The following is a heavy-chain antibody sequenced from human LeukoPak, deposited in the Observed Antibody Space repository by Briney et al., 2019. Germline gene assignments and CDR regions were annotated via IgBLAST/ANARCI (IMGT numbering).Heavy chain of an antibody. D-gene: IGHD2-15*01. CDR3: ARDGIGYCSGGSCSD. V-gene: IGHV4-30-2*01. CDR2: IYHSGST. CDR1: DGSISSGGYY. Sequence: SETLSLTCTVSDGSISSGGYYWSWIRQPPGKGLEWIGYIYHSGSTYYNPSLKSRVTISVDRSKNQFSLKLSSVTAADTAVYHCARDGIGYCSGGSCSDWGQGTLVTVSS. J-gene: IGHJ4*02.